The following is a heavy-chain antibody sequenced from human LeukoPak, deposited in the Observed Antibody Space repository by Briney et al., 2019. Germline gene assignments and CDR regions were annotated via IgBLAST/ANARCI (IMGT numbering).Heavy chain of an antibody. D-gene: IGHD5-12*01. J-gene: IGHJ4*02. CDR1: GFSFSSYG. Sequence: GGSLRLSCAASGFSFSSYGMHWVRQAPGKGLEWVAVMSYDGRNKDYADSVKGRFTISRDNAKNSLYLQMNSLRAEDTAVYYCARDGRIVATPPDYWGQGTLVTASS. CDR3: ARDGRIVATPPDY. V-gene: IGHV3-30*03. CDR2: MSYDGRNK.